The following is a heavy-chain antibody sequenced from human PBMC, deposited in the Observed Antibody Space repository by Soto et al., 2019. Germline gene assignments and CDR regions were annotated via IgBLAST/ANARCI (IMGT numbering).Heavy chain of an antibody. D-gene: IGHD5-12*01. CDR2: IIPILGIA. CDR3: ARDRGDGYNPR. CDR1: GGTFSSYT. J-gene: IGHJ4*02. V-gene: IGHV1-69*08. Sequence: QVQLVQSGAEVKKPGSSVKVSCKSSGGTFSSYTISCVRQAAGQGLEWMGRIIPILGIANYAQKFQGRVTINADKSTSTAYMELSSLRSEDTAVYYCARDRGDGYNPRWGQGTLVTVSS.